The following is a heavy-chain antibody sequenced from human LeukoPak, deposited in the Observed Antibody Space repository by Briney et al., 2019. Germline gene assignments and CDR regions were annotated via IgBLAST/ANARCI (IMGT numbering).Heavy chain of an antibody. Sequence: GGSLRLSCAASGFTFSSYSMNWVRQAPGKGLEWVSSISSSSSYIYYADSVKGRFTISRDNAKNSLYLQMNSLRAEDTAVYYCARVLGHCSSTSCYAGNAFDIWGQGTMVTVSS. V-gene: IGHV3-21*01. D-gene: IGHD2-2*01. CDR3: ARVLGHCSSTSCYAGNAFDI. CDR2: ISSSSSYI. J-gene: IGHJ3*02. CDR1: GFTFSSYS.